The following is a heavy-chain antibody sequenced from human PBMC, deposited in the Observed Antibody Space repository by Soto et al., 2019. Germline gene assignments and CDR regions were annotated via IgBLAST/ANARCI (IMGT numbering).Heavy chain of an antibody. CDR1: GGSITGYH. CDR2: THGSGIT. Sequence: QVQLQESGPGLVKPSETLSLTCTVSGGSITGYHWSWIRQRPGKGLGWIGYTHGSGITNYNPSLQSRVTISVDTSKNHFSLKLSSVTASDTAVYYCASYIEGGGGRGYWGQGHLLTVSS. CDR3: ASYIEGGGGRGY. D-gene: IGHD1-26*01. J-gene: IGHJ4*02. V-gene: IGHV4-59*01.